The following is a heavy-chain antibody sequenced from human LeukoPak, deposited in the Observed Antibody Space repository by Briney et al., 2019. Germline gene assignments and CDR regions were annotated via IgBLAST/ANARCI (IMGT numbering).Heavy chain of an antibody. D-gene: IGHD3-10*01. CDR2: INRRGDEK. V-gene: IGHV3-20*01. CDR3: VRSQVADGSNQYYLDF. CDR1: GFTSDAYG. Sequence: PGESLRLSCAVSGFTSDAYGMTWVRQAPGNGLQWVSGINRRGDEKGYADSVKGRFTISRDNGKNYVYLEMKSLRVDDTAIYHCVRSQVADGSNQYYLDFWGQGTLVTVSS. J-gene: IGHJ4*02.